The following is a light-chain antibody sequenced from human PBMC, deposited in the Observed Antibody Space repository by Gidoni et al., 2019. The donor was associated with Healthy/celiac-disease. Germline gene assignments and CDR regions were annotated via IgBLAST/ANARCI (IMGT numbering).Light chain of an antibody. CDR2: EVS. CDR1: SSDVGGYNY. CDR3: SSYTSSSTPV. Sequence: QSALTQPASVSGSPGQSITISCTGTSSDVGGYNYVSWYHQHPGKAPKLMIYEVSNRPSGVPDRFSGSKSGNTASLTISGLQAEDEADYYCSSYTSSSTPVFGGGTKLTVL. V-gene: IGLV2-14*01. J-gene: IGLJ3*02.